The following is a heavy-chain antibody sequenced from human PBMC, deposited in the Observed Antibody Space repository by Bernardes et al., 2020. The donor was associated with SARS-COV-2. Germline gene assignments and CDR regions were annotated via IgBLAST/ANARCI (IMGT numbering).Heavy chain of an antibody. CDR2: ISYDGSNK. CDR1: GFTFSSYG. CDR3: AKVQAILWIRPYNSGMDL. J-gene: IGHJ6*02. D-gene: IGHD5-18*01. V-gene: IGHV3-30*18. Sequence: GGSLRRSCAASGFTFSSYGMHWVRQAPGKGLEWVAVISYDGSNKYYADALEGRFTISKDSSKNTVYLQMNNLRTEDTAIYYCAKVQAILWIRPYNSGMDLWGQGTTVTVSS.